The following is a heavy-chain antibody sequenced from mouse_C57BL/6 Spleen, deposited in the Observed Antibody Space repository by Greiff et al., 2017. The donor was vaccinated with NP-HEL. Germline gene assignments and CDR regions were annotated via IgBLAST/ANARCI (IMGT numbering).Heavy chain of an antibody. CDR2: ISNGGGST. Sequence: EVKLVESGGGLVQPGGSLKLSCAASGFTFSDYYMYWVRQTPEKRLEWVAYISNGGGSTYYPDTIKGRSTLSRDNAKNTLYLQMSSLKSSDTAMYYCARQGGYDLYAMDYWGQGTSVTVSS. J-gene: IGHJ4*01. V-gene: IGHV5-12*01. D-gene: IGHD2-2*01. CDR1: GFTFSDYY. CDR3: ARQGGYDLYAMDY.